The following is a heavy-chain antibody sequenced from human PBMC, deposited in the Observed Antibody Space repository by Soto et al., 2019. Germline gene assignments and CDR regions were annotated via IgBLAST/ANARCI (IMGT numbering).Heavy chain of an antibody. Sequence: QVQLQESGPGLVKPSQTLSLTCTVSGGSISSGGYYWSWIRQHPGKGLEWIGYIYYSGSTYYNPSLKSRVTLSVDTSKNQFALKLSSVTAADTAVYYCASEASTLYYFDYWGQGTLVTVSS. CDR1: GGSISSGGYY. CDR3: ASEASTLYYFDY. CDR2: IYYSGST. J-gene: IGHJ4*02. V-gene: IGHV4-31*03.